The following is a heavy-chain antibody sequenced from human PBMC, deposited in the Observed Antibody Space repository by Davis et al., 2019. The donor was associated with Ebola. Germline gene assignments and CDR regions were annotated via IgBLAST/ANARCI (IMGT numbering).Heavy chain of an antibody. V-gene: IGHV3-30*18. CDR3: AKDGGYSSGPYGDY. CDR2: ISYDGSNK. Sequence: GESLKISCAASGFTFSSYAMSWARQAPGKGLEWVAVISYDGSNKYYADSVKGRFTISRDNSKNTLYLQMNSLRAEDTAVYYCAKDGGYSSGPYGDYWGQGTLVTVSS. CDR1: GFTFSSYA. D-gene: IGHD6-19*01. J-gene: IGHJ4*02.